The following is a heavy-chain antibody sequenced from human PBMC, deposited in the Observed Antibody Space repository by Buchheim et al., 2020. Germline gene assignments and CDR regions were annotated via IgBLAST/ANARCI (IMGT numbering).Heavy chain of an antibody. Sequence: QVQLVESGGGVVQPGRSLRLSCAASGFTFSSYAMHWVRQAPGQGLEWVVVILFDGSNKYYAEPVKGRFIISRDNSKNTLYFQMNSLRAEDTAVYYCAREVIVVVAATNPYFDYWGQGTL. CDR1: GFTFSSYA. V-gene: IGHV3-30-3*01. CDR3: AREVIVVVAATNPYFDY. J-gene: IGHJ4*02. D-gene: IGHD2-15*01. CDR2: ILFDGSNK.